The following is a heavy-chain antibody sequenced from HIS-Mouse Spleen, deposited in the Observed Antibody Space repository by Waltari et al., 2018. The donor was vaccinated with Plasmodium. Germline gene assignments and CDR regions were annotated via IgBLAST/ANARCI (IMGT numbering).Heavy chain of an antibody. D-gene: IGHD6-13*01. CDR1: GVTFRSYW. J-gene: IGHJ2*01. CDR3: ASSWYWYFDL. CDR2: IKQDGSEK. V-gene: IGHV3-7*01. Sequence: EVQLVESGGGLVLPGGSLRLSCAASGVTFRSYWMSWVCQAPGKGLEWVANIKQDGSEKYYVDSVKGRFTISRDNAKNSLYLQMNSLRAEDTAVYYCASSWYWYFDLWGRGTLVTVSS.